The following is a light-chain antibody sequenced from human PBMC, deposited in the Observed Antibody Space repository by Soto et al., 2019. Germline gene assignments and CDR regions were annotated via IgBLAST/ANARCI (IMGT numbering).Light chain of an antibody. CDR1: QSVSSSY. Sequence: EIVLTQSPGTLPLSPGKRATLSCRASQSVSSSYLAWYQQKPGQAHRLLIYGASSRATGIPDRFSGSGSGTDFTLTISRLEPGDFAVYYCQQYGSSPLTFGGGTKVEIK. V-gene: IGKV3-20*01. CDR2: GAS. CDR3: QQYGSSPLT. J-gene: IGKJ4*01.